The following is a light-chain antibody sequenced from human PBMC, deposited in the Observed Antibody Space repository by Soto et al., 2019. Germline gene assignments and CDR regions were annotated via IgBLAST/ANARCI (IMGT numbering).Light chain of an antibody. Sequence: DIQMTQSPSSLSASVGDRVTITCRASQSISSYLNWYQQKPGKAPKLLIYAASSLQSGVPSRFSGSGFGAEFTLTVSSLQPEDFATYYCQQSYSNPTWTFGQGTKVDIK. CDR2: AAS. CDR1: QSISSY. V-gene: IGKV1-39*01. CDR3: QQSYSNPTWT. J-gene: IGKJ1*01.